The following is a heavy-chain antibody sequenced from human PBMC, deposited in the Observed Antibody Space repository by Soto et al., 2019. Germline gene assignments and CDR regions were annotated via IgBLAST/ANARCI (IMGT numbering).Heavy chain of an antibody. CDR1: GFTFNNAY. CDR2: IKRRIDGETT. J-gene: IGHJ4*02. Sequence: GGSLRLSCAASGFTFNNAYINWVRQAPGKGLEWVGRIKRRIDGETTDYDAPVKGRFTISRDDSKNTVYLQMNSLKTEDTAVYYCSTDFYASGNHRDGWGQGTLVTVSS. D-gene: IGHD3-16*01. V-gene: IGHV3-15*07. CDR3: STDFYASGNHRDG.